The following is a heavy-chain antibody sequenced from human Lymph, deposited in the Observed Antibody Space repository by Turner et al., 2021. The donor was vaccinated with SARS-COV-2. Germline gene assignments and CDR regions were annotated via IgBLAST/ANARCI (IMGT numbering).Heavy chain of an antibody. CDR1: GFPFSAYG. CDR2: ISYDGNNE. J-gene: IGHJ6*02. Sequence: QVQLVESGGGVVPPGRPLRSSCAASGFPFSAYGLHCVRQAPGKVLEWVAVISYDGNNEHCADSVKGRFTISRDNAKNTLCMQMNHLRPDDTAVYYCAKDLAAGDYYYYYDMDVWGQGTTVTVSS. CDR3: AKDLAAGDYYYYYDMDV. D-gene: IGHD3-10*01. V-gene: IGHV3-30*18.